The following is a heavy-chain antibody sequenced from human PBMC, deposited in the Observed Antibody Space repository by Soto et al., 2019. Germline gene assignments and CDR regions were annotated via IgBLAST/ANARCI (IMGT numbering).Heavy chain of an antibody. V-gene: IGHV3-72*01. CDR2: TRNKANSYTT. J-gene: IGHJ4*02. Sequence: EVQLVESGGGLVQPGGSLRLSCAASGFTFSDHYMDWVRQAPGKGLEWVGRTRNKANSYTTEYAASVKGRFTISRDDSKNSLYLQMNSLKTEDTAVYYCAREAAYYDSSGYMVDYWGQGTLVTVSS. D-gene: IGHD3-22*01. CDR1: GFTFSDHY. CDR3: AREAAYYDSSGYMVDY.